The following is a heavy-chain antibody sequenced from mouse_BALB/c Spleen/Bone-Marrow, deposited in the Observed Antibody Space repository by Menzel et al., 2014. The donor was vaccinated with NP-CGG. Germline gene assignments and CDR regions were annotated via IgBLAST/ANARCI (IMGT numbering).Heavy chain of an antibody. D-gene: IGHD1-1*01. CDR2: ISSGSSTI. V-gene: IGHV5-17*02. J-gene: IGHJ1*01. CDR3: ARRGSNHWYFDV. Sequence: DVHLVESGGGLVQPGGSRKLSCAASGFTFSSFGMHWVRQAPEKGLEWVAYISSGSSTIYYADTVKGRFTISRDNPKNTLFPQMTSLRSEDTAMYYCARRGSNHWYFDVWGAGTTVTVSS. CDR1: GFTFSSFG.